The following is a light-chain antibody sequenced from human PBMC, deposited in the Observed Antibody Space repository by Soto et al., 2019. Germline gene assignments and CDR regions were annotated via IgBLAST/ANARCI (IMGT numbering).Light chain of an antibody. CDR2: GAS. CDR3: QQYNNWPRT. Sequence: EVVITQSPATLSMSPGERATLSCRASQSVSSNLAWYQQKPGQAPRLLIYGASTRATGIPARFSGSGSGTEFTLTISSLQSEDFAAYYCQQYNNWPRTFGQGTKVDIK. CDR1: QSVSSN. V-gene: IGKV3-15*01. J-gene: IGKJ1*01.